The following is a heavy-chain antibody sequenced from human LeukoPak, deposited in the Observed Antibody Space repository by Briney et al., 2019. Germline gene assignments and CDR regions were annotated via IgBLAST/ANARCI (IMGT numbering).Heavy chain of an antibody. CDR1: GGTFSSYA. CDR3: ARDRGYSGYDPFDY. CDR2: IIPIFGTT. J-gene: IGHJ4*02. D-gene: IGHD5-12*01. Sequence: SVKVSCKASGGTFSSYAISWVRQAPGQGLEWMGGIIPIFGTTDYAQKFQGRVTITADKSTSTAYMELSSLRSEDTAVYYCARDRGYSGYDPFDYWGQGTLVTVSS. V-gene: IGHV1-69*06.